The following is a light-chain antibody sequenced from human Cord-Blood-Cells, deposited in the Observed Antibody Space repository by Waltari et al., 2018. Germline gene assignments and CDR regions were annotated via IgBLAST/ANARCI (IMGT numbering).Light chain of an antibody. CDR3: SSYTSSSTYV. Sequence: QSALTQPASVSGSPGQSITISCTGTSSDGGGYNYVSCYQQPPGKAPKLIIYDVRKRPSGVSNRFSGSKSGNTASLTISGLQAEDEADYYCSSYTSSSTYVFGTGTKVTVL. CDR1: SSDGGGYNY. J-gene: IGLJ1*01. CDR2: DVR. V-gene: IGLV2-14*01.